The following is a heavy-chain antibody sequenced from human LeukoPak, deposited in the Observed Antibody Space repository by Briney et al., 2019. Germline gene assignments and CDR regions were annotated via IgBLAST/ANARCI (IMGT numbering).Heavy chain of an antibody. CDR2: ISGSGGST. J-gene: IGHJ3*02. CDR1: GSTFSSYA. CDR3: AKDDQLQAEFIVVVPAAIGMGAFDI. Sequence: GGSLRLSCAASGSTFSSYAMSWVRQAPGKGLEWVSAISGSGGSTYYADSVKGRFTISRDNSKNTLYLQMNSLRAEDTAVYYCAKDDQLQAEFIVVVPAAIGMGAFDIWGQGTMVTVSS. V-gene: IGHV3-23*01. D-gene: IGHD2-2*01.